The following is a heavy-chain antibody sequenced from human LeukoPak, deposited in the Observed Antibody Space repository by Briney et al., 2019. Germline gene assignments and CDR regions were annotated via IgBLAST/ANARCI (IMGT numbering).Heavy chain of an antibody. J-gene: IGHJ4*02. D-gene: IGHD2-2*01. CDR1: GYTFTGYF. Sequence: ASVKVSCKASGYTFTGYFLNWVRQAPGQGLEWMGWINPNSGATNYAPKFQGRVTMTRDTSITTAYMELSSLRSDDTAVYYCATKFVVPAALDYWGPGTVVTVSS. V-gene: IGHV1-2*02. CDR3: ATKFVVPAALDY. CDR2: INPNSGAT.